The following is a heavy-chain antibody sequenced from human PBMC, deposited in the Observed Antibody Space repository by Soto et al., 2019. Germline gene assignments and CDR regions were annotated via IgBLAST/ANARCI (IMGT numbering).Heavy chain of an antibody. CDR3: ARDDSSIAVAVDYYYGMDV. V-gene: IGHV3-33*01. CDR2: IWYDGSNK. Sequence: QVQLVESGGGVVQPGRSLRLSCAASGFTFSSYGMHWVRQAPGKGLEWVAVIWYDGSNKYYADSVKGRFTISRDNSKNPMYLQMNSLRAEDTAVYYCARDDSSIAVAVDYYYGMDVWGQGTTVTVSS. D-gene: IGHD6-19*01. CDR1: GFTFSSYG. J-gene: IGHJ6*02.